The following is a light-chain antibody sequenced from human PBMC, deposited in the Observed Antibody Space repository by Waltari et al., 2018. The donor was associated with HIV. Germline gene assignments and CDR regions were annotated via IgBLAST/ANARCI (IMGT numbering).Light chain of an antibody. CDR2: LGS. CDR3: MQALQTPIFT. Sequence: DIVITHSPLSLSVTPGEAVSISCRSIQSLLHSNGYHYLDWYLQRPGQSPQLLIYLGSNRDSGVPDRFRGSGSGTDFTLKISRVQAEDVGAYYCMQALQTPIFTFGPGTKVDIK. J-gene: IGKJ3*01. V-gene: IGKV2-28*01. CDR1: QSLLHSNGYHY.